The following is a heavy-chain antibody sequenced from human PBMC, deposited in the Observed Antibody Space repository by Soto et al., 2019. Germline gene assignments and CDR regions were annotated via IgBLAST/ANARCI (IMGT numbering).Heavy chain of an antibody. CDR1: GGTFSSYA. D-gene: IGHD3-9*01. V-gene: IGHV1-69*13. J-gene: IGHJ4*02. CDR2: IIPIFGTA. Sequence: SVKVSCKASGGTFSSYAISWVRQAPGQGLEWMGGIIPIFGTANYAQKFQGRVTITADESTSTAYMELSSLRSEDTAVYYCASSSPTYYDILTGTFDYWGQGTLVTVSS. CDR3: ASSSPTYYDILTGTFDY.